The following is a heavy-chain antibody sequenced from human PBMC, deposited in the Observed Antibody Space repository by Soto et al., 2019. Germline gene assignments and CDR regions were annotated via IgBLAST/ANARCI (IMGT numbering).Heavy chain of an antibody. Sequence: QVQLVQSGPEVKKPGASVKVSCKTSGYTFTSYGISWVRQAPGQGLEWMGWISTYKGNTNYAHKYQGRVTITTDTCTSTSYKELRSLRSDDTAVSYCATRSRAFDFWGQGTLVTVSS. D-gene: IGHD4-17*01. CDR3: ATRSRAFDF. CDR2: ISTYKGNT. J-gene: IGHJ4*02. CDR1: GYTFTSYG. V-gene: IGHV1-18*01.